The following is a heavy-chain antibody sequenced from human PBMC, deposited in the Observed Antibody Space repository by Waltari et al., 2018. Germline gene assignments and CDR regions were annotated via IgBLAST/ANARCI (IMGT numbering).Heavy chain of an antibody. D-gene: IGHD3-3*01. CDR1: GYSFTSYW. CDR2: IYPGDSDT. J-gene: IGHJ6*02. V-gene: IGHV5-51*03. CDR3: AREGDVLRFLEWLIPNAGMDV. Sequence: EVQLVQSGAEVKKPGESLKISCKGSGYSFTSYWIGWVRQMPGKGLEWMGIIYPGDSDTRYSPSFQGQVTISADKSISTAYLQWSSLKASDTAMYYCAREGDVLRFLEWLIPNAGMDVWGQGTTVTVSS.